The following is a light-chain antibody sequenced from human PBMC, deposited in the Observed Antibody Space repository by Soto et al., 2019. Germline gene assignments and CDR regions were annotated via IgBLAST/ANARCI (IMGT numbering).Light chain of an antibody. CDR3: QQYGSSPQT. CDR2: GAS. CDR1: QSVSSSY. J-gene: IGKJ1*01. V-gene: IGKV3-20*01. Sequence: EIVLTQSPGTLSLSPGERATLSCRAGQSVSSSYLAWYQQKPGQAPRLLIYGASSRATGIPYRFSGSGSGTDFTLTISRLEPEDFAVYYCQQYGSSPQTFGQGTKVEIK.